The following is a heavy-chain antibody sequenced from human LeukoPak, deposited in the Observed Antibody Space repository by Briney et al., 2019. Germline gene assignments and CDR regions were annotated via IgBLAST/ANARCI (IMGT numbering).Heavy chain of an antibody. D-gene: IGHD4-17*01. CDR2: IYYSGST. CDR1: GDSISRYY. Sequence: SETLSLTCTFSGDSISRYYWGWLRQPPGKALEWIGYIYYSGSTNYNPSLKSRVTISLDTSKNQFSLRLSSVTAADTAVYYCARDGPGTVGKGIFDYWGQGTLVTVSS. CDR3: ARDGPGTVGKGIFDY. J-gene: IGHJ4*02. V-gene: IGHV4-59*12.